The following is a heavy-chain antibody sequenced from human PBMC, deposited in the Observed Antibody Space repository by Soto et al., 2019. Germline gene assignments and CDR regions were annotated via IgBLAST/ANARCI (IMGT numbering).Heavy chain of an antibody. CDR3: ARDVQHWWDYPPGGYDY. J-gene: IGHJ4*02. Sequence: QIQLVQSGPEMKKPGASVRVSCKTSGYSFVTYGISWVRQAPGQGPEWVAWIGPYKGSTRYSDILQGRASLSTDMHATTVQTELRSLGPDDTAVYYCARDVQHWWDYPPGGYDYWGQGTLVSVSA. CDR1: GYSFVTYG. D-gene: IGHD2-8*02. CDR2: IGPYKGST. V-gene: IGHV1-18*04.